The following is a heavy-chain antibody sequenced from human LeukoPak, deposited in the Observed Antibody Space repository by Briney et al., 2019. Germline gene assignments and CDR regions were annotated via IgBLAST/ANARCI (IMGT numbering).Heavy chain of an antibody. CDR1: GFTFDDYA. J-gene: IGHJ4*02. CDR2: ICWSSGSI. D-gene: IGHD3-10*01. V-gene: IGHV3-9*01. CDR3: AKDRSYGSGSYYNELDY. Sequence: GGSLRLSCAASGFTFDDYALHWGRDAPGEGLGWGSGICWSSGSIGYADSVKGRFTISRDNAKNSLYLQMNSLRAEDTALYYCAKDRSYGSGSYYNELDYWGQGTLVTVSS.